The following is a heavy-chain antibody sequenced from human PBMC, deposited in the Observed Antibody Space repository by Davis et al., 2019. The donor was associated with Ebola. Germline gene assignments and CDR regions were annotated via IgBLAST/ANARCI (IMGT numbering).Heavy chain of an antibody. Sequence: ASVKVSCKASGYTFSTHYMHWVRQAPGQGLEWMGIINPSGGSTSYTQKFQGRVTMTRDTSTTTVYMELSSLRSEDTAVYYCARDVHGSGSDLFYYYGMDVWGQGTTVTVSS. V-gene: IGHV1-46*01. D-gene: IGHD6-19*01. CDR1: GYTFSTHY. J-gene: IGHJ6*02. CDR3: ARDVHGSGSDLFYYYGMDV. CDR2: INPSGGST.